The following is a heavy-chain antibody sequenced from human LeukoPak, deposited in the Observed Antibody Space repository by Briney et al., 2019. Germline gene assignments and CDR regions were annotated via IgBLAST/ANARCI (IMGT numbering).Heavy chain of an antibody. CDR3: ARVNIVVAPAAMRAYYFDY. Sequence: GGSLRLSCAASGFTVSSNYMSWVRQAPGKGLEWVAVIYSGGSTYYADSVKGRFTISRDNSKNTLYLQMNSLRAEDTAVYYCARVNIVVAPAAMRAYYFDYWGQGTLVTVSS. D-gene: IGHD2-2*01. CDR1: GFTVSSNY. V-gene: IGHV3-53*01. J-gene: IGHJ4*02. CDR2: IYSGGST.